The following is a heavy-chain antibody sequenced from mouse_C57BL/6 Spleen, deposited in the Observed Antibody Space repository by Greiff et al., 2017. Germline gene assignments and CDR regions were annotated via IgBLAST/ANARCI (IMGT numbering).Heavy chain of an antibody. Sequence: VQVVESGPGLVQPSQSLSITCTVSGFSLTSYGVHWVRQSPGKGLEWLGVIWRGGSTDYNAAFMSRLSITKDNSKSQVFFKMNSLQADDTAIYYCAKEGVVATGGYFDYWGQGTTLTVSS. D-gene: IGHD1-1*01. J-gene: IGHJ2*01. V-gene: IGHV2-5*01. CDR3: AKEGVVATGGYFDY. CDR1: GFSLTSYG. CDR2: IWRGGST.